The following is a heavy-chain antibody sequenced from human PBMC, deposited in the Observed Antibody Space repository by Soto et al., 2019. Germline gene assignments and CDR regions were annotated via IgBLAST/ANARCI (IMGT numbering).Heavy chain of an antibody. CDR3: TRDTFGARDY. Sequence: EVQLVESGGGLVQPGGSLRLSCTDSGFTFSGDWMHWVRQAPGKGLVWVSRIDPYETGISYADSVKGRFTISRDNAKSTLYLQMNSLRVEDTAVYYCTRDTFGARDYRGQGTLVTVSS. J-gene: IGHJ4*02. V-gene: IGHV3-74*01. CDR2: IDPYETGI. D-gene: IGHD3-10*01. CDR1: GFTFSGDW.